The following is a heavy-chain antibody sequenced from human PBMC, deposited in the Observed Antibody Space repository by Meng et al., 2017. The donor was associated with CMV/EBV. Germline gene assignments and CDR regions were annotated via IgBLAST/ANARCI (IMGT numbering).Heavy chain of an antibody. Sequence: ETLSLTCAVYGGSFSGYSWTWIRQSPDKGLEWIGNIKDTGTTNYNPSLKSRVSILVDTSKNQFSLKLKSVTGADTAIYYCARGAPGYWGQGTLVTVSS. V-gene: IGHV4-34*01. CDR1: GGSFSGYS. CDR3: ARGAPGY. J-gene: IGHJ4*02. CDR2: IKDTGTT.